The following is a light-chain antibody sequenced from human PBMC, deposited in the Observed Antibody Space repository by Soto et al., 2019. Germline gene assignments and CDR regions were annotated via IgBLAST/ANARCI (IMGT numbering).Light chain of an antibody. CDR1: SSDVGAYNY. Sequence: QSALTQPPSASGSPGQSVTISCTGTSSDVGAYNYVSWYQQHAGKAPKLVMYEVTKRHSGVPDRFSVSKSANTDSLTVSGLQAEDEADYYCSSFASSNTWVFGGGTKLTVL. CDR3: SSFASSNTWV. J-gene: IGLJ3*02. V-gene: IGLV2-8*01. CDR2: EVT.